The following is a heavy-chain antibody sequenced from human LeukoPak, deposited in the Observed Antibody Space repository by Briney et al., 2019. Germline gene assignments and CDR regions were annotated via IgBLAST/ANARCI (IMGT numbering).Heavy chain of an antibody. J-gene: IGHJ4*02. CDR2: ISNDGSKK. D-gene: IGHD4-17*01. V-gene: IGHV3-30*18. CDR3: AKGVMDAVTTPFFDY. CDR1: GFTFSSYG. Sequence: GGSLRLSCAASGFTFSSYGMHWVRQAPGKGLDWVAVISNDGSKKYYADSVKGRFTISRDNSKNTLSLQVSSLRTEDTAVYYCAKGVMDAVTTPFFDYWGQGTLVTVSS.